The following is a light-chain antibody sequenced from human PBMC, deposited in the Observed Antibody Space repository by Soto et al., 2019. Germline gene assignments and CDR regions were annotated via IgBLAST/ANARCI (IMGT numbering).Light chain of an antibody. V-gene: IGKV3-20*01. CDR2: GAS. Sequence: EIVLTQSPGTLSLSPGERATLSCRASQSVSSSYLAWYQQKPGQAPRILIFGASSRATGIPERFSGSGSGADFTLTSSRLEPEDFAVYYCQQYGTSPWTFGQGTEVEIK. J-gene: IGKJ1*01. CDR1: QSVSSSY. CDR3: QQYGTSPWT.